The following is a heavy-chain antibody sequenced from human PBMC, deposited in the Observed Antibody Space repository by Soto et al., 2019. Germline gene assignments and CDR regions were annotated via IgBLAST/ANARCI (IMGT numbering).Heavy chain of an antibody. V-gene: IGHV4-59*08. CDR2: IYYSGST. D-gene: IGHD7-27*01. J-gene: IGHJ4*02. CDR3: AKAVDWGLWDY. Sequence: SETLSLTCTVSGGSISSYYWSWIRQPPGKGLEWIGYIYYSGSTNYNPSLKSRVTISVDTSKNQFSLKLSSVTAADTAVYYCAKAVDWGLWDYWGQGTLVTVSS. CDR1: GGSISSYY.